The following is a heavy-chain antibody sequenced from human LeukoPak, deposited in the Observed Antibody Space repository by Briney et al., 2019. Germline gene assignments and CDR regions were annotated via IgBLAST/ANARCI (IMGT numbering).Heavy chain of an antibody. D-gene: IGHD2-2*01. CDR3: VSFYETY. CDR1: GNYW. J-gene: IGHJ4*02. V-gene: IGHV3-74*01. CDR2: INGDGSWT. Sequence: GGSLRLSCAAPGNYWMHWVRQAPGKGLVWVSHINGDGSWTTYADSVKGRFTISKDNAKNTVYLQMNNLRAEDTAVYYCVSFYETYWGRGTLVTVSS.